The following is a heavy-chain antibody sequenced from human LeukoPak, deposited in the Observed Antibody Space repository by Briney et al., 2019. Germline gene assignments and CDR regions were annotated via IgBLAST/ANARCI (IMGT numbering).Heavy chain of an antibody. V-gene: IGHV4-4*02. Sequence: PSETLSLTCAVSGGSISSSNWWSWVRRPPGKGLEWIGEIYHSGSTNYNPSLKSRVTISVDKSKNQFSLKLSSVTAADTAVYYCARVGGTNYYYYGMDVWGQGTTVTVSS. J-gene: IGHJ6*02. CDR2: IYHSGST. CDR1: GGSISSSNW. D-gene: IGHD1-26*01. CDR3: ARVGGTNYYYYGMDV.